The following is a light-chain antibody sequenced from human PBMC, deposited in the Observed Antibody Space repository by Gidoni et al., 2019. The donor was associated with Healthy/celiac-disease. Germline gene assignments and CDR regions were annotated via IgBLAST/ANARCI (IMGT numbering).Light chain of an antibody. CDR3: QQYGSSPQCS. CDR1: QSVSSSY. V-gene: IGKV3-20*01. CDR2: GVS. J-gene: IGKJ2*04. Sequence: EIVLTQSPGTLSLSPGERATLSCRASQSVSSSYLAWYQQKPGQAPRLLIYGVSSRATGIPDRFSGSGSGTDFTLTISRLEPEDFAVYYCQQYGSSPQCSFGQGTKLEIK.